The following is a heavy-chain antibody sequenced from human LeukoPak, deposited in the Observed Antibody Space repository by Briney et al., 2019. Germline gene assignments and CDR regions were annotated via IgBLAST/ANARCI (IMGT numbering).Heavy chain of an antibody. CDR3: ARGAVAVHAFDI. V-gene: IGHV3-66*02. CDR2: LYSGGTT. J-gene: IGHJ3*02. CDR1: GFSVSSNY. Sequence: GGSLRLSCAASGFSVSSNYMSWVRQAPGKGLEWVSVLYSGGTTYYADSVKGRFTISRDNSKNTLYLQMNSLRAEDTAVYYCARGAVAVHAFDIWGQGTMVTASS. D-gene: IGHD6-19*01.